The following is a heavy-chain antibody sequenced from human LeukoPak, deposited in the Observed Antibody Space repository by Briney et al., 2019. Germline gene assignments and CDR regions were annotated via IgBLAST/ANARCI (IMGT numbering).Heavy chain of an antibody. Sequence: GGSLRLSCAASGFSVSSNYMSWVRQAPGKGLEWVSVMYTGGNTYYADSVKGRFTISRDNSRNTLYLQMNSLRAEDTAVYYCAREGYYSGMDVWGQGTTVTVSS. CDR1: GFSVSSNY. CDR3: AREGYYSGMDV. CDR2: MYTGGNT. J-gene: IGHJ6*02. V-gene: IGHV3-66*01.